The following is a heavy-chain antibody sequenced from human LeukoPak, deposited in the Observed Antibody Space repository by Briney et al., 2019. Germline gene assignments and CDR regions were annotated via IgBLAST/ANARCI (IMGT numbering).Heavy chain of an antibody. Sequence: GSLRLSCAASGFTFSSYAMSWVRQAPGKGLEWVSVIYSGGSTYYADSVKGRFTISRDNSKNTLYLQMNSLRAEDTAVYYCARDGYYYDSSGYYVLDYWGQGTLVTVSS. CDR1: GFTFSSYA. V-gene: IGHV3-53*01. D-gene: IGHD3-22*01. CDR2: IYSGGST. J-gene: IGHJ4*02. CDR3: ARDGYYYDSSGYYVLDY.